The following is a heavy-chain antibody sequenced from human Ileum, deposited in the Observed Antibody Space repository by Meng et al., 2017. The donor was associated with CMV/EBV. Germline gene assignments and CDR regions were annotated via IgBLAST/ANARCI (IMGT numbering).Heavy chain of an antibody. D-gene: IGHD1-26*01. Sequence: SETLSLTCTVSGGSISSYYWSWIRQPPGKGLEWIGYIYYSGSTNYNPSLKSRVTISVDTSKNQFSLKLSSVTAADTAVYYCAREGVVGAPSWFDPWGQGNLVTVSS. V-gene: IGHV4-59*01. CDR3: AREGVVGAPSWFDP. CDR2: IYYSGST. J-gene: IGHJ5*02. CDR1: GGSISSYY.